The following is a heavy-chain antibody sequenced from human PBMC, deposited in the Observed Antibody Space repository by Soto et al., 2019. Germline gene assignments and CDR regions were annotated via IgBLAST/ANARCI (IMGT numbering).Heavy chain of an antibody. D-gene: IGHD3-3*01. J-gene: IGHJ3*01. CDR2: FSNSGTT. CDR1: GGSISNHY. Sequence: QVHLQGSGPGQVKPSETLSLTCTVSGGSISNHYLIWIRQPPGKGLEWIGYFSNSGTTKFNPALQSRVTISADTSKNQFSLKLNSVTAADTAVYFCGRDPYFGVVSVWGQGTRVTVSS. CDR3: GRDPYFGVVSV. V-gene: IGHV4-59*11.